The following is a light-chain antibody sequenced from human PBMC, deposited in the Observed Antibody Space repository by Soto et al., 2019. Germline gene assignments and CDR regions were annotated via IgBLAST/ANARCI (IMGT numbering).Light chain of an antibody. Sequence: EILLTQSPDTLSLSPGERVTLSCRASQNSNSYLAWYQQKPGQAPRLLIYDASSRATGVPDRFSGSGSGTDFTLTISRLEPEDFAVYYCQQYGSSPITFGQGTRLEIK. CDR1: QNSNSY. CDR3: QQYGSSPIT. V-gene: IGKV3-20*01. CDR2: DAS. J-gene: IGKJ5*01.